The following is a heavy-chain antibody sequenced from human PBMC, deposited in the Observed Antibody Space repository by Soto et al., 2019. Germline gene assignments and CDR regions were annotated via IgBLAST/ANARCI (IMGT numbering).Heavy chain of an antibody. J-gene: IGHJ6*02. D-gene: IGHD3-22*01. V-gene: IGHV1-69*13. CDR2: IIPIFGTA. CDR1: GGTFSSYA. CDR3: ARGYYDSSGYYASSPYYYYGMDV. Sequence: SVKVSCKASGGTFSSYAISWVRQAPGQGLEWMGGIIPIFGTANYAQKFQGRVAITADESTSTAYMELSSLRSEDTAVYYCARGYYDSSGYYASSPYYYYGMDVWGQGTTVTVSS.